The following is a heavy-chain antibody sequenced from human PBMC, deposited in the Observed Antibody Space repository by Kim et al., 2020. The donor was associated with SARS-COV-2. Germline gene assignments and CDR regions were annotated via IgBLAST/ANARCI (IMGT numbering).Heavy chain of an antibody. D-gene: IGHD3-3*01. CDR3: ARDRGTIFGVVIIDDAFDI. CDR2: INHSGST. V-gene: IGHV4-34*01. J-gene: IGHJ3*02. Sequence: SETLSLTCAVYGGSFSGYYWSWIRQPPGKGLEWIGEINHSGSTKYNPSLKSRVTISVDTSKKQFSLKMRSVTAADTAVYYCARDRGTIFGVVIIDDAFDIWGQGTMVTVSS. CDR1: GGSFSGYY.